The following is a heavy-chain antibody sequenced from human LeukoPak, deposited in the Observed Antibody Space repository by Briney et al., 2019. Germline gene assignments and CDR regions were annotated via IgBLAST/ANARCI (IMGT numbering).Heavy chain of an antibody. Sequence: GGSLRLSCAASGFTFSSYWMSWVRQAPGKGLEFVANINQDESVKSYVESVKGRFTISRDNAENSLHLQMNSLRAEDTAVYYCARDPGSSAFDYWGQGTLVTVSS. CDR1: GFTFSSYW. V-gene: IGHV3-7*01. CDR2: INQDESVK. J-gene: IGHJ4*02. CDR3: ARDPGSSAFDY. D-gene: IGHD5/OR15-5a*01.